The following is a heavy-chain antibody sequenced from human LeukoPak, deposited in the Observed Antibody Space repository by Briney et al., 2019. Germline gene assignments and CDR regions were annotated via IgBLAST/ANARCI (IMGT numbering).Heavy chain of an antibody. V-gene: IGHV3-53*05. D-gene: IGHD3-10*01. CDR3: AKGNYGYGSGRYETDY. CDR1: GFTVSSSF. Sequence: GGSLRLSCAASGFTVSSSFMSWVRQAPGKGLEWVTVINTAGTTKYADSVRGRFTIARDNSKNTLYLQMNSLRAEDTAVYYCAKGNYGYGSGRYETDYWGQGTLVTVSS. J-gene: IGHJ4*02. CDR2: INTAGTT.